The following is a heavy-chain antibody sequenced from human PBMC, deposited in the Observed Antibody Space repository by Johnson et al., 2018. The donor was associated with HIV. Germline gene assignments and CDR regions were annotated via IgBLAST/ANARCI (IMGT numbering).Heavy chain of an antibody. CDR1: GFSFSNYA. CDR3: ARDGDDGDEADDTKGAFDI. V-gene: IGHV3-30-3*01. Sequence: QVHLVESGGGVVQPGRSLRLSCAASGFSFSNYAMHWVRQAPGKGLEWVAVISYDGSNKYYADSVKGRFTISRDNSKNTLYLQMNSLRAEDTAVYYCARDGDDGDEADDTKGAFDIWGQGTMVTVSS. CDR2: ISYDGSNK. J-gene: IGHJ3*02. D-gene: IGHD3-9*01.